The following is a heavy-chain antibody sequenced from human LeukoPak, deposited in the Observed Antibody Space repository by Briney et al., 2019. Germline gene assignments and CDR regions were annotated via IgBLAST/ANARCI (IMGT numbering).Heavy chain of an antibody. D-gene: IGHD3-3*01. V-gene: IGHV3-33*06. CDR3: AKGLEPTEIYYDLDY. CDR2: IWYDGSNK. Sequence: GGSLRLSCAASGFTFSSYGMHWVRQAPGKGLEWVAVIWYDGSNKYYADSVKGRFTISRDNSKNTLYLQMNSLRAEDTAVYYCAKGLEPTEIYYDLDYWGQGTLVTVSS. J-gene: IGHJ4*02. CDR1: GFTFSSYG.